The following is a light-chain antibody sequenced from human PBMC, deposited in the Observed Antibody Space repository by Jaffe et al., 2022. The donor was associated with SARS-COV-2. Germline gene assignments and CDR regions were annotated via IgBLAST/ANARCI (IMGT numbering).Light chain of an antibody. CDR1: QSVSSSY. Sequence: EVVLTQSPGTLSLSPGERATLSCRASQSVSSSYLAWYQQKPGQAPRLLIYGASSRATGIPDRFSGSGSGTDFTLTISRLEPEDFALYYCQQYGGSFTFGPGTKVDI. CDR3: QQYGGSFT. CDR2: GAS. V-gene: IGKV3-20*01. J-gene: IGKJ3*01.